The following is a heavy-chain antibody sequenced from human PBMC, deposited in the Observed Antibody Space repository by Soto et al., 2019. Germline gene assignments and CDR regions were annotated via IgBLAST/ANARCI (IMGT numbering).Heavy chain of an antibody. J-gene: IGHJ4*02. Sequence: QITLKESGPALVKPTQTLTLTCTFSGFSLSTSGVGVGWMRQPPGKALEWLAFIYWDDDRDDSPSLMSRLTITTNTSKNQVVLTMTNMDPVDTATYYCARNSGEIFDYWGQGTLVSVSS. D-gene: IGHD3-10*01. CDR2: IYWDDDR. V-gene: IGHV2-5*02. CDR1: GFSLSTSGVG. CDR3: ARNSGEIFDY.